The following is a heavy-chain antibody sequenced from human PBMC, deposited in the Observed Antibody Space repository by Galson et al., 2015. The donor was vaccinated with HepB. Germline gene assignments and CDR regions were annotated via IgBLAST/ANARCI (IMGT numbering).Heavy chain of an antibody. CDR3: TTDRSGWYYFDY. V-gene: IGHV3-15*01. CDR1: GFTFSNAW. Sequence: SLRLSCAASGFTFSNAWMSWVRQAPGKGLEWVGRIKSKTDGGTTDYAAPVKGRFTISRDDSKNTLYLQMNSLKTEDTAVYYCTTDRSGWYYFDYWGQGTLVTVSS. D-gene: IGHD6-19*01. CDR2: IKSKTDGGTT. J-gene: IGHJ4*02.